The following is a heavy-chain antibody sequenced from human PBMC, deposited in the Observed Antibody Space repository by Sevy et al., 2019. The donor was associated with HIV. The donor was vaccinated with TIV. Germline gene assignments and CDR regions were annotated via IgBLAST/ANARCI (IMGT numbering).Heavy chain of an antibody. CDR2: IIPKSGTA. D-gene: IGHD1-26*01. Sequence: ASVKVSCKASGGTFSTYAISWVRQAPGQGLEWMGVIIPKSGTANYAQKFQGRVTITADESTNTAYMELSDLRSEDTAVYFCAREWELGGMDVWGQGTTVTVSS. CDR1: GGTFSTYA. J-gene: IGHJ6*02. V-gene: IGHV1-69*13. CDR3: AREWELGGMDV.